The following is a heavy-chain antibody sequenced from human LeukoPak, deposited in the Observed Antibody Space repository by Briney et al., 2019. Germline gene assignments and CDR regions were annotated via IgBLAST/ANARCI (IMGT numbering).Heavy chain of an antibody. D-gene: IGHD3-3*01. CDR1: GFTFDDYA. CDR2: ISWNSGSI. V-gene: IGHV3-9*01. CDR3: AKVIDFWSGYSANLDY. J-gene: IGHJ4*02. Sequence: GGSLRLSCAASGFTFDDYAMHWVRQAPGKGLEWVSGISWNSGSIGYADSVKGRFTISRDNSKNTLYLQMNSLRAEDTAVYYCAKVIDFWSGYSANLDYWGQGTLVTVSS.